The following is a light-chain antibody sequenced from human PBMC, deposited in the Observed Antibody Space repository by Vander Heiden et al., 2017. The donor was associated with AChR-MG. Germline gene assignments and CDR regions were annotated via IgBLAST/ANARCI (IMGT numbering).Light chain of an antibody. Sequence: QSVLTQPPSASGTPGQTVTISCSGTTSNIGSDYVYWYQQLPGTAPKLLSYRNNKRPSGAADRISGSKSGTSASLVISGLRSEDEADYYCATWDDSLSTWVFGGGTKLTVL. CDR3: ATWDDSLSTWV. V-gene: IGLV1-47*01. CDR1: TSNIGSDY. J-gene: IGLJ3*02. CDR2: RNN.